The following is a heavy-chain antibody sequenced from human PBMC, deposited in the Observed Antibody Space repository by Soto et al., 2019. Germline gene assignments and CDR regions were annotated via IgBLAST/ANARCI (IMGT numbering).Heavy chain of an antibody. CDR3: ARAFHGDYDTAFDI. CDR2: IGTAGDT. J-gene: IGHJ3*02. Sequence: GGSLRLSCAASGFTFSSYDMHWVRQATGKGLEWVSAIGTAGDTYYPGSVKGRFTISRENAKNSLYLQMNSLRAGDTAVYYCARAFHGDYDTAFDIWGQGTMVTVSS. V-gene: IGHV3-13*01. D-gene: IGHD4-17*01. CDR1: GFTFSSYD.